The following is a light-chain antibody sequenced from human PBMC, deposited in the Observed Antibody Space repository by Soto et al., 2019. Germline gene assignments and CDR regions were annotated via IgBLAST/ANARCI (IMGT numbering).Light chain of an antibody. V-gene: IGKV1-5*01. Sequence: DIQMTQFPSTLSASVGDRVTISCRASQNIGSWLAWYQQKPGKAPKVLIYDVYNLETGVPSRFSGSGSGTEFTLPISSLQPDDFATYYCQQYNTYWTFGQGAKVEIK. CDR1: QNIGSW. J-gene: IGKJ1*01. CDR2: DVY. CDR3: QQYNTYWT.